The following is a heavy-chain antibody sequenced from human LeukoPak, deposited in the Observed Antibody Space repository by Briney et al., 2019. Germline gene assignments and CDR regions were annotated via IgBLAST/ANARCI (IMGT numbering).Heavy chain of an antibody. V-gene: IGHV1-2*02. Sequence: ASVKVSCKASGYTFTSYDINWVRQATGQGLEWMGWMNPNSGGTNYAQKFQGRVTMTRDTSISTAYMELSRLRSDDTAVYYCARTVGDLDYWGQGTLVTVSS. J-gene: IGHJ4*02. CDR2: MNPNSGGT. CDR3: ARTVGDLDY. D-gene: IGHD4-17*01. CDR1: GYTFTSYD.